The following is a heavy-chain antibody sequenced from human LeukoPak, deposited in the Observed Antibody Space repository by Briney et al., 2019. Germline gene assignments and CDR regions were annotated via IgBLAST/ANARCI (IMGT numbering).Heavy chain of an antibody. D-gene: IGHD2-2*01. CDR2: IWYDGSNK. CDR1: GFTFSSNA. J-gene: IGHJ4*02. CDR3: ARETGRVPAAIGY. V-gene: IGHV3-33*01. Sequence: GRSLRLSCAASGFTFSSNAMHWVRQAPGKGLEWVAVIWYDGSNKYYADSVKGRFTISRDNSKNTLYLQMNSLRAEDTAVYYCARETGRVPAAIGYWGQGTLVTVSS.